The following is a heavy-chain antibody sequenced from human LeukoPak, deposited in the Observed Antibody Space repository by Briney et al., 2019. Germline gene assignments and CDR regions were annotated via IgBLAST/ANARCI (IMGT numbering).Heavy chain of an antibody. CDR3: AKSSFAVTSDAFDI. V-gene: IGHV3-43*02. CDR1: GFTFDDYA. CDR2: ISGDGGST. J-gene: IGHJ3*02. D-gene: IGHD5-18*01. Sequence: GGSLRLSCAASGFTFDDYAMHWVRQAPGKGLEWVSLISGDGGSTYYADSVKGRFTISGDNSKNSLYLQMNSLRTEDTALYYCAKSSFAVTSDAFDIWGQGTMVTVSS.